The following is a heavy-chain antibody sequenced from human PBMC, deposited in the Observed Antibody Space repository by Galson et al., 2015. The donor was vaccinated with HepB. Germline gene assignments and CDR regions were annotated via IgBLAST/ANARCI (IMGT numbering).Heavy chain of an antibody. D-gene: IGHD1-1*01. Sequence: SLRLSCAASGFTFSNYWMSWVRQAPGKGLEWVADIKEDGSDKTYVDSVKGRFTISRDNAKSSLYLQMNSLRAEDTAVYYCAKWRLSERWFDPWGQGTLVTVSS. CDR3: AKWRLSERWFDP. CDR1: GFTFSNYW. J-gene: IGHJ5*02. CDR2: IKEDGSDK. V-gene: IGHV3-7*03.